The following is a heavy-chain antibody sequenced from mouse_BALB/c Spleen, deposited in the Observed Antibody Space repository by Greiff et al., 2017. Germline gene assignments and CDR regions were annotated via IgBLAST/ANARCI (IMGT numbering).Heavy chain of an antibody. Sequence: EVKLMESGPGLVKPSQSLSLTCTVTGYSITSDYAWNWIRQFPGNKLEWMGYISYSGSTSYNPSLKSRISITRDTSKNQFFLQLNSVTTEDTATYYCARGVRRFAYWGQGTLVTVSA. D-gene: IGHD2-14*01. CDR2: ISYSGST. V-gene: IGHV3-2*02. CDR3: ARGVRRFAY. J-gene: IGHJ3*01. CDR1: GYSITSDYA.